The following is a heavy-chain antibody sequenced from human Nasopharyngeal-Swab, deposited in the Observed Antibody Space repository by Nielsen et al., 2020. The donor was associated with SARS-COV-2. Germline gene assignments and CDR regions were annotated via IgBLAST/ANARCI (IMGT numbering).Heavy chain of an antibody. CDR3: ARTGYCSGGSCYPHYGMDV. Sequence: ASVTVSCKASVYTFPRYGIRWVRQAPGQGLEWMGWISAYNGNTNYAQKLQGRVTITTDTSTSTAYMELRSLRSDDTAVYYCARTGYCSGGSCYPHYGMDVWGQGTTVTVSS. CDR2: ISAYNGNT. D-gene: IGHD2-15*01. CDR1: VYTFPRYG. J-gene: IGHJ6*02. V-gene: IGHV1-18*01.